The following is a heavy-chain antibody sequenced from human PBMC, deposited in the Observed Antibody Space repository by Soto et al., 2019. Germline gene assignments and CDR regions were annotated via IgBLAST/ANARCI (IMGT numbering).Heavy chain of an antibody. CDR1: GVTFSGFD. V-gene: IGHV3-23*01. D-gene: IGHD3-10*01. J-gene: IGHJ6*02. CDR3: SKARGMNYYSGTDV. CDR2: ISGSGDST. Sequence: GGSLRLSCVASGVTFSGFDMNWVRQAPGKGLEWVSDISGSGDSTYYADSVKGRFTISRDNSKNKLYLLLNSLRVEDTAVYYCSKARGMNYYSGTDVWGQGTTVTVSS.